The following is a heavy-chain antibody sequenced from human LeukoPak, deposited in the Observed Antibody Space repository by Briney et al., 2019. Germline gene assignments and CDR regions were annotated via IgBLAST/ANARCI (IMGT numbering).Heavy chain of an antibody. Sequence: PSETLSLTCTVSNGSINSYYWSWIRQPPGKGLEWIGYIYYSGSTNYNPSLKSRVNISVDTSKNQFSLKLSSVTAADTAVYYCARHASGSGYPLDCWGQGTLVTVSS. CDR2: IYYSGST. J-gene: IGHJ4*02. V-gene: IGHV4-59*08. CDR1: NGSINSYY. D-gene: IGHD3-22*01. CDR3: ARHASGSGYPLDC.